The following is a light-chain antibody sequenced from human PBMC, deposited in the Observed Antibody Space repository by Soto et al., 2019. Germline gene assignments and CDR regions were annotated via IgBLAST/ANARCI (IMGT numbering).Light chain of an antibody. Sequence: QSVLTQPPSASGTPGQRVTISCPGSSSNIGSNYVYWYQQLPGTAPKLLIYRNNQRPSGVPDRFSGSKSGTSASLAISGLRSEEEAEYYCAAWDDSLSGYVFGTGTKVTVL. CDR3: AAWDDSLSGYV. V-gene: IGLV1-47*01. CDR2: RNN. J-gene: IGLJ1*01. CDR1: SSNIGSNY.